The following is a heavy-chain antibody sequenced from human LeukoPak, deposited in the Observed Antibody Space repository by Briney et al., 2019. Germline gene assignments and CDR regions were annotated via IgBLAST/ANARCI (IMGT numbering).Heavy chain of an antibody. J-gene: IGHJ6*02. CDR1: GGSISSGGYS. D-gene: IGHD2-8*02. CDR3: ARDPLYCTGGTCYSHHYSMDV. V-gene: IGHV4-31*03. CDR2: IYYSGST. Sequence: SQTLSLTCTVPGGSISSGGYSWSWISQPPGKGLEWIGYIYYSGSTYYNPSLKSRVTISLDTSKNQFSLKLTSVTAADTAVYYCARDPLYCTGGTCYSHHYSMDVWGQGTTVTVSS.